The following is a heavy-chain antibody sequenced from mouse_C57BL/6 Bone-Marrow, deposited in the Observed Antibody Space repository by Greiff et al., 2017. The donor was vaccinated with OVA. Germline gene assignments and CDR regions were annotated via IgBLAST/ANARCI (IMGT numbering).Heavy chain of an antibody. V-gene: IGHV1-61*01. CDR3: ARSTMVTTGGY. J-gene: IGHJ2*01. CDR1: GYTFTSYW. CDR2: IYPSDSET. D-gene: IGHD2-2*01. Sequence: QVQLQQPGAELVRPGSSVKLSCKASGYTFTSYWMDWVKQRPGQGLEWIGNIYPSDSETHYNQKFKDKATLTVDKSSSTAYMQLSSLTSEDSAVYYCARSTMVTTGGYWGQGTTLTVSS.